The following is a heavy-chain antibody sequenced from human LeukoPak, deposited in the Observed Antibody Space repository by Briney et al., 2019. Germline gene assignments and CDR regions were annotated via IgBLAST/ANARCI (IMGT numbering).Heavy chain of an antibody. Sequence: GGSLTLFCAVSGFTFSHYGMSWVRRAPGKGLEGVSVIDGSGSSTYCADSVGGRLTFSRDNSKNTVYVQMNSLRAHDTAVYYCAKLNVFLSFGEYYSLDFWGQGALVPVSS. V-gene: IGHV3-23*05. D-gene: IGHD3-10*01. CDR1: GFTFSHYG. CDR3: AKLNVFLSFGEYYSLDF. CDR2: IDGSGSST. J-gene: IGHJ4*02.